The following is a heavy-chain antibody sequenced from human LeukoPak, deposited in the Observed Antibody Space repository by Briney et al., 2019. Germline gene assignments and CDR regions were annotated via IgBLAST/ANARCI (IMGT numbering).Heavy chain of an antibody. J-gene: IGHJ4*02. Sequence: GESLKISCKGSGYSFTSYYIGWVRQMPGKGLEWMGIIYPRDSDTRYSPSFEGQVTISADKSVSTAYLQWSGLKASDSAIYYCARLYCSSTTCSEPPFYVPFDYWGQGTLVTVSS. CDR2: IYPRDSDT. V-gene: IGHV5-51*01. D-gene: IGHD2-2*01. CDR3: ARLYCSSTTCSEPPFYVPFDY. CDR1: GYSFTSYY.